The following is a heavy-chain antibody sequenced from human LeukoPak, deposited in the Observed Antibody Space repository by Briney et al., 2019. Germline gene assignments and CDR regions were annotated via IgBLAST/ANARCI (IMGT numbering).Heavy chain of an antibody. CDR1: GGTFNSYA. J-gene: IGHJ5*02. Sequence: SVKVSCMASGGTFNSYAISWVRQAPGQGVEWMGRIIPILGIANYAQKFQGRVTITADKSTSTAYMELSSLRSEDTAVYYCARLVDGYNPWGQGTLVTVSS. CDR2: IIPILGIA. CDR3: ARLVDGYNP. V-gene: IGHV1-69*04. D-gene: IGHD5-24*01.